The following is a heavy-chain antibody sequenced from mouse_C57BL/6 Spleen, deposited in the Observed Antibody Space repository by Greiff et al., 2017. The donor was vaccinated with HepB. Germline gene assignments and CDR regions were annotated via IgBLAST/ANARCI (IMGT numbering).Heavy chain of an antibody. CDR1: GSTFTSYW. CDR2: IYPSDSET. J-gene: IGHJ4*01. CDR3: ARYSDAMDY. V-gene: IGHV1-61*01. Sequence: QVHVKQPGAELVRPGSSVKLSCKASGSTFTSYWMDWVKQRPGQGLEWIGNIYPSDSETHYNQKFKDKATLTVDKSSSTAYMQLSSLTSEDSAVYYCARYSDAMDYWGQGTSVTVSS. D-gene: IGHD2-12*01.